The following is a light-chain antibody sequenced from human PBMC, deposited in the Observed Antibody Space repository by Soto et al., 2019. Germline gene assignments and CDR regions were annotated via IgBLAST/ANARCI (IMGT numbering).Light chain of an antibody. CDR3: ASYTATTTRV. J-gene: IGLJ3*02. CDR2: DVS. Sequence: QSALTKPASVSGSPGQSITISCTGTSSDVGGYNYVSWYQHHPGNAPTLMIYDVSTRPSGVSYRFSGSNSGNTASLTISGLQAEDEADYYCASYTATTTRVFGGGTKLTVL. V-gene: IGLV2-14*03. CDR1: SSDVGGYNY.